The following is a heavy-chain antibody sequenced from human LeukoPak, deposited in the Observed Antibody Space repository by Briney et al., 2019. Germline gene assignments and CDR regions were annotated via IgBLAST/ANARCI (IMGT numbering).Heavy chain of an antibody. CDR2: ISWNSGSI. CDR3: AKPKFPGLYKSEDWFDP. V-gene: IGHV3-9*01. J-gene: IGHJ5*02. CDR1: GFTFDDYA. D-gene: IGHD3-10*01. Sequence: GGSLRLSCAASGFTFDDYAMHWVRQAPGKGLEWVSGISWNSGSIGYADSVKGRFTISRDNAKNSLYLQMNSLRAEDTALYYCAKPKFPGLYKSEDWFDPWGQGTLVTVSS.